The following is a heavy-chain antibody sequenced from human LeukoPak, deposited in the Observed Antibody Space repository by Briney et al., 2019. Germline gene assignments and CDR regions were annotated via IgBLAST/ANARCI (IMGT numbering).Heavy chain of an antibody. CDR2: INAGNGNT. V-gene: IGHV1-3*01. D-gene: IGHD3-22*01. CDR1: GYTFTSYA. Sequence: ASVKVSCTASGYTFTSYAMHWVRQAPGQRLEWMGWINAGNGNTKYSQKFQGRVTITRDTSASTAYMELSSLRSEDTAVYYCAATLYYYDSSGYLDYWGQGTLVTVSS. J-gene: IGHJ4*02. CDR3: AATLYYYDSSGYLDY.